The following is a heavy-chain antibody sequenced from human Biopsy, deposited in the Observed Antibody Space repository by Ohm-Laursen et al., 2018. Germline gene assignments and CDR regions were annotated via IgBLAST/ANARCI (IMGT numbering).Heavy chain of an antibody. V-gene: IGHV4-59*11. Sequence: SQTLSLTCTVSGGSFTGHYWSWIRQPPGQGLEWIGHISYTGYTSYNASLKSRVTISVDTSRNHFSLRLSSSTAADTAVYYCARGSNDFGGLYFPRWGQGTLLTVSS. CDR3: ARGSNDFGGLYFPR. CDR1: GGSFTGHY. CDR2: ISYTGYT. J-gene: IGHJ4*02. D-gene: IGHD4-23*01.